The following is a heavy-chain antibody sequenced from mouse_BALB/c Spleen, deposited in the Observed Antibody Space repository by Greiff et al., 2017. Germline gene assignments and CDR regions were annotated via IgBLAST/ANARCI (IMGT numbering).Heavy chain of an antibody. CDR3: AGGWLVYAMDY. J-gene: IGHJ4*01. CDR2: IYPGNVNT. D-gene: IGHD2-3*01. V-gene: IGHV1S56*01. CDR1: GYTFTSYY. Sequence: VQLQQSGPELVKPGASVRISCKASGYTFTSYYIHWVKQRPGQGLEWIGWIYPGNVNTKYNEKFKGKATLTADKSSSTAYMQLSSLTSEDSAVYFCAGGWLVYAMDYWGQGTSVTVSS.